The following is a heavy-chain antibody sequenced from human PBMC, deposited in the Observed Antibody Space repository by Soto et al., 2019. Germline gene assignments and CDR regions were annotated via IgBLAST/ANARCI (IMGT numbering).Heavy chain of an antibody. V-gene: IGHV4-4*02. CDR2: IYHSGST. J-gene: IGHJ3*02. Sequence: QVQLQESGPGLVKPSGTLSLTCAVSSGSISSSNWWSWVRQPPGKGLEWIGEIYHSGSTNYNPSLKSRVTISVDKSKNQFSLKLSSVTAADTAVYYCARAPSIAAAGFAYGAFDIWGQGTMVTVSS. CDR1: SGSISSSNW. D-gene: IGHD6-13*01. CDR3: ARAPSIAAAGFAYGAFDI.